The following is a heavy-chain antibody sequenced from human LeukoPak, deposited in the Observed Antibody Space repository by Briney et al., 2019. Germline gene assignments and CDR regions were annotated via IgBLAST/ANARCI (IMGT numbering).Heavy chain of an antibody. CDR2: MNPDSGNT. CDR3: ARVGTGYSYGYSYAFDI. Sequence: ASVKVSCKASGYTFTSYDINWVRQATGQGLEWMGWMNPDSGNTGYAQKFQGRVTMTRNTCISTAYMELSSLRSEDTAVYYCARVGTGYSYGYSYAFDIWGQGTMVTVSS. CDR1: GYTFTSYD. D-gene: IGHD5-18*01. J-gene: IGHJ3*02. V-gene: IGHV1-8*01.